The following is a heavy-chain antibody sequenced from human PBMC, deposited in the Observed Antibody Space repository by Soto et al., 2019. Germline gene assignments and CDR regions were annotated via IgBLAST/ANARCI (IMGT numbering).Heavy chain of an antibody. CDR2: IRGSRCNI. Sequence: PGGTLRLSCEAAGFAFNSYGINWVRQAPGKGLEWVSFIRGSRCNIYYGDSVRCRFTISRDNAKKSVYLQMNSLRVEDTAIYYCARAWIRFGPNDYWGQGAPVTVSS. CDR1: GFAFNSYG. J-gene: IGHJ4*02. D-gene: IGHD3-16*01. V-gene: IGHV3-21*01. CDR3: ARAWIRFGPNDY.